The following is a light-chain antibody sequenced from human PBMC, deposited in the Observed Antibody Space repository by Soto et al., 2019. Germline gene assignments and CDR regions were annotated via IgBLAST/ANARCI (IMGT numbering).Light chain of an antibody. V-gene: IGLV2-14*01. Sequence: QSALTQPASVAGSPGQSITISCPGTRSDVGGYNCVSWYQPQSRKAPKLMIHVVSNLPSGVSNRVSGSKSGNTASLTISGLQAEDEADYYCSSYTSSRAYVFVIGTKVTVL. CDR3: SSYTSSRAYV. J-gene: IGLJ1*01. CDR1: RSDVGGYNC. CDR2: VVS.